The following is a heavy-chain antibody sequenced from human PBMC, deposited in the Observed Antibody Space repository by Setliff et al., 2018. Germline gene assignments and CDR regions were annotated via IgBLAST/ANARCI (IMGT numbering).Heavy chain of an antibody. CDR2: VYYSGST. CDR1: GGTISTYY. CDR3: AREQWLDPPGYYYMDV. V-gene: IGHV4-59*01. Sequence: SETLSLTCSVSGGTISTYYWNWIRQPPGKGLEWIGYVYYSGSTNYNPFLKSRVTISVDTSKNQFSLKLSSVTTADTAVYYCAREQWLDPPGYYYMDVWAKGTTVTVSS. D-gene: IGHD6-19*01. J-gene: IGHJ6*03.